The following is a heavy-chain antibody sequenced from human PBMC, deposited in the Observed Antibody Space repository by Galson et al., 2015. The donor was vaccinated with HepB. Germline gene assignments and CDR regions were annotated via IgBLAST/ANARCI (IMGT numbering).Heavy chain of an antibody. CDR2: ITSSSSST. CDR3: AKGEYPGNYYYGMDV. CDR1: GFTFSSYA. J-gene: IGHJ6*02. D-gene: IGHD1-1*01. V-gene: IGHV3-23*01. Sequence: SLRLSCAASGFTFSSYAFNWVRQAPGKGLEWVSAITSSSSSTYYADSVKGRFTISRDNSKNTLYLQMNSLRAEDTAVYYCAKGEYPGNYYYGMDVWGQGTTVTVSS.